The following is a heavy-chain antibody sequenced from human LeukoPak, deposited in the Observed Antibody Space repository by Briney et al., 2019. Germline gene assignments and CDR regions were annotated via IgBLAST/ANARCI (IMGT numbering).Heavy chain of an antibody. Sequence: PGGSLRLSCADSGFTFSSYEMNWVRQAPGKGLEWVSYISSSGTTIYYAGSVKGRFTISRDNAKNSLYLQLNSLRAEDTAIYYCARTNWKDYWGQGTLVTVSS. D-gene: IGHD1-1*01. CDR3: ARTNWKDY. J-gene: IGHJ4*02. V-gene: IGHV3-48*03. CDR1: GFTFSSYE. CDR2: ISSSGTTI.